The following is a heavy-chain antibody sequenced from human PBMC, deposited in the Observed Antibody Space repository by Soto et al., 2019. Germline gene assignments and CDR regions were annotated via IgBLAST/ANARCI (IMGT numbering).Heavy chain of an antibody. D-gene: IGHD4-17*01. V-gene: IGHV1-3*01. J-gene: IGHJ4*02. CDR1: GYTFTIYA. Sequence: ASVKVSCKASGYTFTIYAMHWVRQAPGQRLEWMGWINAGNGNTKYSQKFQGRVTITRDTSASTAYMELSSLRSEDTAVYYCASGLPDYGDYPFDYWGQGTLVTVSS. CDR3: ASGLPDYGDYPFDY. CDR2: INAGNGNT.